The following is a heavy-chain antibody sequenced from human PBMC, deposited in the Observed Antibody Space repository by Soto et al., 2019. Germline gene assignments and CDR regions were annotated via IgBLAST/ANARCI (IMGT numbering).Heavy chain of an antibody. D-gene: IGHD6-19*01. CDR3: TRARWAGTSDAFDI. CDR1: GYTFTDYY. CDR2: INPNTGGK. Sequence: ASVKVSCKASGYTFTDYYLHWVRQAPGQGLECLGWINPNTGGKDSAQRFQGRVTMTRDTSIRIAYMELSRLRSDDTAMYYCTRARWAGTSDAFDICGQGTMVTVSS. V-gene: IGHV1-2*02. J-gene: IGHJ3*02.